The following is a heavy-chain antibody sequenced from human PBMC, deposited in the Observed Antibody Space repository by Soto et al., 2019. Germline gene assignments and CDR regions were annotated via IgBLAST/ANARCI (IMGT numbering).Heavy chain of an antibody. CDR3: AREGDIVVVVAATRSYYYGMDV. V-gene: IGHV3-30-3*01. Sequence: PGGSLRLSCSASGITFSAFAMHWVRQAPGKGLEWVALISYDGSNKYYADSVKGRFTISRDNSKNTLYLQMNSLRAEDTAVYYCAREGDIVVVVAATRSYYYGMDVWGQGTTVTVSS. D-gene: IGHD2-15*01. CDR1: GITFSAFA. J-gene: IGHJ6*02. CDR2: ISYDGSNK.